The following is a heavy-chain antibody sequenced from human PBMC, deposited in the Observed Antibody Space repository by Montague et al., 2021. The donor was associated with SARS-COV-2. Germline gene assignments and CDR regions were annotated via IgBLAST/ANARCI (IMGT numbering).Heavy chain of an antibody. CDR1: GGSISSGSYY. Sequence: TLSLTCTVSGGSISSGSYYWSWIRQPAGKGLEWIGRIYTSGSTNYNPSLKSRVTISVDTSKNQFSLKLSSVTAADTAVYYCARESFVEITIFGVAQGWYFDLWGRGTLVTVSS. V-gene: IGHV4-61*02. CDR3: ARESFVEITIFGVAQGWYFDL. D-gene: IGHD3-3*01. CDR2: IYTSGST. J-gene: IGHJ2*01.